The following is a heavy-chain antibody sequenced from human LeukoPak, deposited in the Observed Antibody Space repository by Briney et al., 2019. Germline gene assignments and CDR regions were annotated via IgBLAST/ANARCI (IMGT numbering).Heavy chain of an antibody. J-gene: IGHJ4*02. V-gene: IGHV4-30-2*03. CDR3: ARLVSDFWSGYYPHFDY. CDR1: GGSISSGGYS. D-gene: IGHD3-3*01. Sequence: PSETLSLTCAVSGGSISSGGYSWSWIRPPPGKGLEWIGSIYYSGSTYYNPSLKSRVTISVDTSKNQFSLKLSSVTAADTAVYYCARLVSDFWSGYYPHFDYWGQGTLVTVSS. CDR2: IYYSGST.